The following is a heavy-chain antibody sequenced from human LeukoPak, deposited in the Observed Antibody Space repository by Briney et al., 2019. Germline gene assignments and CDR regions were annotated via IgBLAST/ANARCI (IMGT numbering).Heavy chain of an antibody. J-gene: IGHJ5*02. D-gene: IGHD3-22*01. CDR1: GFTLSDYY. Sequence: AGGSPRLSCAASGFTLSDYYMSWIRQAPGRGLEWVSYIGGSGVYRNYADSVKGRFTISRDNTKNSLSLQMNSLRVEDTAVYYCARDRYDSSGTHWFDPWGQGTLVTVSS. CDR3: ARDRYDSSGTHWFDP. CDR2: IGGSGVYR. V-gene: IGHV3-11*05.